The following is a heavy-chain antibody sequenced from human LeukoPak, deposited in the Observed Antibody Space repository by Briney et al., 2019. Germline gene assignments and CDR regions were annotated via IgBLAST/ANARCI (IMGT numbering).Heavy chain of an antibody. V-gene: IGHV5-51*01. CDR3: ARQEYCSGGSCYTWFDP. J-gene: IGHJ5*02. D-gene: IGHD2-15*01. CDR2: IYPADSDI. CDR1: GYSINNYW. Sequence: GESLKISCKGSGYSINNYWIGWVRPMPGKGLEWMGIIYPADSDIRYGPSFQGQVTISADKSISTAYQQWSSLKASDTAVYYCARQEYCSGGSCYTWFDPWGQGTLVTVSS.